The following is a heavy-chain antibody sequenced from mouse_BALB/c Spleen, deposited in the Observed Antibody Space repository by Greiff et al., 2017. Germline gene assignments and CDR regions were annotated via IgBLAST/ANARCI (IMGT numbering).Heavy chain of an antibody. CDR2: ILPGSGST. Sequence: QVQLQQSGAELMKPGASVKISCKATGYTFSSYWIEWVKQRPGHGLEWIGEILPGSGSTNYNEKFKGKATFTADTSSNTAYMQLSSLTSEDSAVYYCARERNYYGSSYGGFAYWGQGTLVTVSA. D-gene: IGHD1-1*01. V-gene: IGHV1-9*01. CDR3: ARERNYYGSSYGGFAY. CDR1: GYTFSSYW. J-gene: IGHJ3*01.